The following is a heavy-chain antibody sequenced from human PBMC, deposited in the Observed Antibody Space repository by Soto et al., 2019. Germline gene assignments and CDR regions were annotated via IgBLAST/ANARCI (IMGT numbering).Heavy chain of an antibody. D-gene: IGHD3-9*01. V-gene: IGHV1-8*01. J-gene: IGHJ6*03. CDR2: MNPNSGNT. CDR1: GYTFTSYD. Sequence: ASVKVSCKASGYTFTSYDINWVRQATGQGLEWMGWMNPNSGNTGYAQKFQGRVTMTRNTSISTAYMELSSLRSEDTAVYYCARVSYYDILTGYLPNYYYYMDVWGKGTTVTVSS. CDR3: ARVSYYDILTGYLPNYYYYMDV.